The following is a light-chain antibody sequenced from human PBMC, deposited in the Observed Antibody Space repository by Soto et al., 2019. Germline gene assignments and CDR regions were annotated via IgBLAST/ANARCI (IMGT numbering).Light chain of an antibody. V-gene: IGLV2-14*01. Sequence: QSALTQPASVSGSPGQSITISCTGTNSDVGGYNYVSWYQQHPGKVPKLMIYQVSNRPSGVSYRHSGSKSGNAASLTISGLQPEDEADYYCSSYTSSGTLGYVFGGGTKLTVL. CDR3: SSYTSSGTLGYV. CDR2: QVS. J-gene: IGLJ1*01. CDR1: NSDVGGYNY.